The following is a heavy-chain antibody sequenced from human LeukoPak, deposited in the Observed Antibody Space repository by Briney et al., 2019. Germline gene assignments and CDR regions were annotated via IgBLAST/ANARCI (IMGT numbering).Heavy chain of an antibody. CDR1: GFTFSSYY. V-gene: IGHV3-48*02. CDR3: ATDAPGGGVYFDD. D-gene: IGHD3-16*01. CDR2: ISSSSTTI. Sequence: GGSLRLSCAASGFTFSSYYMNWVRQAPGKGLEWVSFISSSSTTIYYADSVKGRFTISRDNAKNSLYLQMDSLRDEDTAVYYCATDAPGGGVYFDDWGQGTLVTVSS. J-gene: IGHJ4*02.